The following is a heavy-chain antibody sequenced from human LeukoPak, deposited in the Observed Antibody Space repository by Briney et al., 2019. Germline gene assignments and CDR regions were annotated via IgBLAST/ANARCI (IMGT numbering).Heavy chain of an antibody. V-gene: IGHV3-33*06. D-gene: IGHD6-6*01. J-gene: IGHJ4*02. CDR3: AKEYTPSSPLGELDS. CDR1: GLSFNSYA. CDR2: IRHDETKE. Sequence: PGGALRLSCAVSGLSFNSYAFHWVRQAPGKGLEWVAVIRHDETKEYYADSVQGRFTISRDTSKTTLYLQMNSLRAEDTAVYYCAKEYTPSSPLGELDSWGQGTLVTVSS.